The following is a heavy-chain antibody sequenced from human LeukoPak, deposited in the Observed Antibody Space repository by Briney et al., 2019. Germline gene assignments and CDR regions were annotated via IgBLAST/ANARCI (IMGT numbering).Heavy chain of an antibody. Sequence: GGSLRLSCAASGFTFSNYSMNWVRQAPGKGLEWVSYITGGSSTIYYADSMKGRFTISRDNAKNSLYLQMNSLRAEDTAVYYCGRGWFLCWSGLYCFWGQGTLGTVSS. CDR2: ITGGSSTI. J-gene: IGHJ4*01. CDR3: GRGWFLCWSGLYCF. V-gene: IGHV3-48*04. D-gene: IGHD3-3*01. CDR1: GFTFSNYS.